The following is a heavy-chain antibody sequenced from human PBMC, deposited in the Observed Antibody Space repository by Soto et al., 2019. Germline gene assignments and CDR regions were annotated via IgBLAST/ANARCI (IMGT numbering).Heavy chain of an antibody. Sequence: GGSLRLSCAASGFTFSSYGMHWVRQAPGKGLEWVAVISYDGSNKYYADSVKGRFTISSDNSKNTLYLQMNSLRAEDTAVYYCAKAYDVLYYFDYWGQGALVTVSS. D-gene: IGHD3-9*01. CDR1: GFTFSSYG. V-gene: IGHV3-30*18. J-gene: IGHJ4*02. CDR2: ISYDGSNK. CDR3: AKAYDVLYYFDY.